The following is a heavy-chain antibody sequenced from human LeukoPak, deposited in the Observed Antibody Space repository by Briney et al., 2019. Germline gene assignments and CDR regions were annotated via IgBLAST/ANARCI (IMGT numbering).Heavy chain of an antibody. CDR3: ARMLMPFTAIVGAFANWFDP. V-gene: IGHV4-61*01. CDR2: IYYSGST. CDR1: GGSISSSNW. D-gene: IGHD1-26*01. J-gene: IGHJ5*02. Sequence: SETLSLTCAVSGGSISSSNWWSWIRQPPGKGLEWIGYIYYSGSTNYNPSLKSRVTISVDTSKNQFSLKLSSVTAADTAVYYCARMLMPFTAIVGAFANWFDPWGQGTLVTVSS.